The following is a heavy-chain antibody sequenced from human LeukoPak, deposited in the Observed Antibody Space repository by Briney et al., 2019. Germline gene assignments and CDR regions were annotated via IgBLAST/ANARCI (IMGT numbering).Heavy chain of an antibody. Sequence: ASVKDSCKASGYTFSDYYIHWVRQAPGQGLEWMAWINPTNGDTNYAQKFQGRVAMTRDTSISTAYMELTRLISDDTAVYYCARVGSSGWYVHPTLDYWGQGTLVTVSS. CDR3: ARVGSSGWYVHPTLDY. CDR2: INPTNGDT. D-gene: IGHD6-19*01. V-gene: IGHV1-2*02. J-gene: IGHJ4*02. CDR1: GYTFSDYY.